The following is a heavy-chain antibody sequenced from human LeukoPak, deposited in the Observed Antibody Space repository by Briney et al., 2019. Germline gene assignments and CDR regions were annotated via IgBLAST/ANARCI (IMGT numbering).Heavy chain of an antibody. J-gene: IGHJ4*02. Sequence: GGSLRLSCSASGFTFSSYEMNWVRQAPGKGLEWVSYISSSGNTIYYADSLKARFTISRGNAKNSLYLQMNSLRAEDTAVYYCASSNYYDSSGYYYPFQFNYWGQGTLVTVSS. CDR1: GFTFSSYE. CDR3: ASSNYYDSSGYYYPFQFNY. CDR2: ISSSGNTI. D-gene: IGHD3-22*01. V-gene: IGHV3-48*03.